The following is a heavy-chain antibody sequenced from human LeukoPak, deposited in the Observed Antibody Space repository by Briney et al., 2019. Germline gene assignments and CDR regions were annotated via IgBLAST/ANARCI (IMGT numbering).Heavy chain of an antibody. CDR2: INDNGGQR. Sequence: GGSLRLSCAASGFAFNNYAMTWVRQAPGKGLERVSNINDNGGQRHYADSVKGRFTISRDNSKNTLFLQMDSLRAEDTAVYYCAKTQWKVGATDYFDYWGQGILVTVSS. J-gene: IGHJ4*02. CDR3: AKTQWKVGATDYFDY. CDR1: GFAFNNYA. D-gene: IGHD1-26*01. V-gene: IGHV3-23*01.